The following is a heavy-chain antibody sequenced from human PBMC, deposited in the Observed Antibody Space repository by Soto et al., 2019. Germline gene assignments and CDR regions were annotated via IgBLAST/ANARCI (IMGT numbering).Heavy chain of an antibody. Sequence: GECLKISCKGSGYNFSNHWIGWVRQMPGKGLEWMGVIFPGDSDTRYSPSFQGQVTISADKSISTAYLHWNNLRASDTAMYYCARGYCTSISCYSTFNYWAQGTLVTVSS. J-gene: IGHJ4*01. CDR1: GYNFSNHW. D-gene: IGHD2-2*01. V-gene: IGHV5-51*01. CDR3: ARGYCTSISCYSTFNY. CDR2: IFPGDSDT.